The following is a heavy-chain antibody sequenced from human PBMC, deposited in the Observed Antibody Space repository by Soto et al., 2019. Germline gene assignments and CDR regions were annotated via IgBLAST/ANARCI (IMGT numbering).Heavy chain of an antibody. J-gene: IGHJ4*02. D-gene: IGHD6-6*01. Sequence: QVQLQESGPGLVKPSQTLSLTCTVSGGSISSGDYYWSWIRQPPGKGLEWIGYIYYSGSTYYNPSLKSRVTKPVDTSKNQFSLKLSYVTAADTAVYYCAVSIAARYFDYWGQGTLVTVSS. CDR1: GGSISSGDYY. CDR2: IYYSGST. V-gene: IGHV4-30-4*01. CDR3: AVSIAARYFDY.